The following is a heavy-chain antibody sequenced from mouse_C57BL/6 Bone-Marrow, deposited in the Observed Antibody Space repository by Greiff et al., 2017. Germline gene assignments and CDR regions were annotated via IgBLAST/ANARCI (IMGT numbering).Heavy chain of an antibody. Sequence: ESGPGLVKPSQSLSLTCSVTGYSITSGYYWNWIRQFPGNKLEWMGYISYDGSNNYNPSLKNRISITRATSKNQFFLKLNSVTTEDTATYYCARECTTVVGDYWGQGTTLTVSS. V-gene: IGHV3-6*01. CDR2: ISYDGSN. CDR1: GYSITSGYY. J-gene: IGHJ2*01. D-gene: IGHD1-1*01. CDR3: ARECTTVVGDY.